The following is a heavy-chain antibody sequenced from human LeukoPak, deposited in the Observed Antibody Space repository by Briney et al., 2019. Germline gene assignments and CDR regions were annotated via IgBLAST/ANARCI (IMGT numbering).Heavy chain of an antibody. CDR1: GGSISSSSYD. CDR3: ARHRSGWLQSSFDY. D-gene: IGHD5-24*01. J-gene: IGHJ4*02. Sequence: KPSETLSLTCTVSGGSISSSSYDWGWIRQPPGKGLEWIGSIYYSGSTYYNPSLKSRVTISVDTSKNQFSLKLSSVTAADTAVYYCARHRSGWLQSSFDYWGQGTLVTVSS. CDR2: IYYSGST. V-gene: IGHV4-39*01.